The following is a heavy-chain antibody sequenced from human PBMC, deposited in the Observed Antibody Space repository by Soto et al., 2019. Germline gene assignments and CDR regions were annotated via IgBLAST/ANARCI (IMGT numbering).Heavy chain of an antibody. D-gene: IGHD3-22*01. CDR3: ATTPRATYYETKGYYYICAFDV. CDR1: GFASFSYA. J-gene: IGHJ3*01. Sequence: EVQVLESGGGLVQPGGSLRLSCAASGFASFSYAMSWVRQAPGKGLEWVSAISGSGDNTYYADSVKGRFTISRDNSKNTLHLQMNSLRAEDTAVYYCATTPRATYYETKGYYYICAFDVWGRGTMVTVSS. V-gene: IGHV3-23*01. CDR2: ISGSGDNT.